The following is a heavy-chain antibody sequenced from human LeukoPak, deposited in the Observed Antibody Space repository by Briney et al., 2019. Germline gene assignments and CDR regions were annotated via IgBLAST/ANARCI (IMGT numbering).Heavy chain of an antibody. CDR3: ARDRGRDSFDI. J-gene: IGHJ3*02. CDR2: IHTSGNT. Sequence: SETLSLTCTVSGGSVSSGNFYWTWVRQPAGNQLEWIGRIHTSGNTNHNPSLWSRVTISTDTSKNQFSLTLNFVTAADTAVYYCARDRGRDSFDIWGQGTTVTVSS. V-gene: IGHV4-61*02. D-gene: IGHD2-15*01. CDR1: GGSVSSGNFY.